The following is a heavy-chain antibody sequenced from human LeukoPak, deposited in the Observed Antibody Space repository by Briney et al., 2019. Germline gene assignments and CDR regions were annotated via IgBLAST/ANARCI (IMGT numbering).Heavy chain of an antibody. CDR3: ARDRWFGELLSAAGGDY. V-gene: IGHV1-46*01. D-gene: IGHD3-10*01. CDR2: INPSGGST. CDR1: GYTFTSYY. J-gene: IGHJ4*02. Sequence: GASVKVSFKASGYTFTSYYMHWVRQAPGQGLEWMGIINPSGGSTSYAQKFQGRVTMTRDTSTSTVYMELSSLRSEDTAVYYCARDRWFGELLSAAGGDYWGQGTLVTVSS.